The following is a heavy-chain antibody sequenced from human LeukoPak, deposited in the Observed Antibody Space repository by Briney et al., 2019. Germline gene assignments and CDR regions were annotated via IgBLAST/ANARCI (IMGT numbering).Heavy chain of an antibody. CDR3: AKTSGFGYFLY. V-gene: IGHV1-3*01. J-gene: IGHJ1*01. CDR2: INAGNGNT. D-gene: IGHD3-16*01. CDR1: GYTLTSYA. Sequence: GASVKVSCKVSGYTLTSYAMHWVRQAPGQRLEWMGWINAGNGNTKYSQKFQGRVTITRDTSASTAYMELSSLRSEDTAVYFCAKTSGFGYFLYWGQGTLVTVSS.